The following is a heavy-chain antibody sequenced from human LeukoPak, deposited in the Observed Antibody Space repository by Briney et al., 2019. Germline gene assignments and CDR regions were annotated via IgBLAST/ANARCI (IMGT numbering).Heavy chain of an antibody. J-gene: IGHJ5*02. CDR2: IYYSGST. CDR1: GGSISSYY. Sequence: SETLSLTCTVPGGSISSYYWSWIRQPPGKGLEWTGYIYYSGSTNYNPSLKSRVTISVDTSKIQFSLKLSSVTAADTAVYYCARDPESYGGNSGFGWFDPWGQGTLVTVSS. CDR3: ARDPESYGGNSGFGWFDP. V-gene: IGHV4-59*12. D-gene: IGHD4-23*01.